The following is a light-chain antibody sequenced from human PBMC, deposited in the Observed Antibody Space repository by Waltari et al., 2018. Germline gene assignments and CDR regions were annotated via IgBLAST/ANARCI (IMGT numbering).Light chain of an antibody. CDR3: QKYDSVLPA. CDR2: DAS. J-gene: IGKJ1*01. Sequence: DIQLTQSPSSLSASVGDRVTITCQASQDIISHLNWYRHRPGKSPEILIYDASKLETGVPPRFSGSGSGTDFTFTISGLQPEDFATYYCQKYDSVLPAFGRGTRVDLK. CDR1: QDIISH. V-gene: IGKV1-33*01.